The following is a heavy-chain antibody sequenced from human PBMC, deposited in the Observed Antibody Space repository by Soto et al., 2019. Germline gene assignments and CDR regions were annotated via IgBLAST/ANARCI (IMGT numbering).Heavy chain of an antibody. V-gene: IGHV1-46*01. J-gene: IGHJ4*02. CDR1: GYSFTTYY. Sequence: QVQLVQSGAEVKEPGASVKVSCKASGYSFTTYYMHWVRQAPGQGLEWMGMINPSGGSTSNAQKFQGRVTVTRDTSTSTVYMEVSSLRSADTAVYYCSRNDVGGLDYWGQGTLVTVAS. D-gene: IGHD1-1*01. CDR2: INPSGGST. CDR3: SRNDVGGLDY.